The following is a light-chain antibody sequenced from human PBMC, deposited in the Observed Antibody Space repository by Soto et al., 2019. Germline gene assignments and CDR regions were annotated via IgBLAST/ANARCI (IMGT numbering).Light chain of an antibody. V-gene: IGLV2-14*01. CDR2: EVS. Sequence: QSVLTQPASVSGSPGQSITISCTGTSSDISGYNYVSWYQQHPGKAPKLIIYEVSNRPSGTSNRFSGSKSGNTASLTISWLQAEDEADYYCSSYTTSSTYVFGTGTKLTVL. CDR3: SSYTTSSTYV. CDR1: SSDISGYNY. J-gene: IGLJ1*01.